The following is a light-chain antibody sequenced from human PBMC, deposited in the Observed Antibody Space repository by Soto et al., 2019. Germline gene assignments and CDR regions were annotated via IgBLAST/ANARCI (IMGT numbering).Light chain of an antibody. CDR2: GGS. CDR3: EQYNKWPLA. Sequence: EIVMTQSPATLSVSPGERATLSCRASQSVSSNLAWYQQKPGQAPRLLIYGGSTRATGIPARFGGSGSGTEFTLTISSLQSEDFAVYYCEQYNKWPLAFGQGTKVEIK. CDR1: QSVSSN. V-gene: IGKV3-15*01. J-gene: IGKJ1*01.